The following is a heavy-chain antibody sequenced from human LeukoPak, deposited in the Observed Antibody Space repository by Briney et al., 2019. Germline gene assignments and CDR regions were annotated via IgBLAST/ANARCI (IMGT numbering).Heavy chain of an antibody. D-gene: IGHD4-23*01. CDR3: ARDYGGNWFDP. CDR2: IYYSGST. Sequence: SDTLSLTCTVSGGSISSVDYYWSWIRQPPGKGLEWIGYIYYSGSTYYNPSLKSRVTISVDTSKNQFSLKLSSVTAADTAVYYRARDYGGNWFDPWGQGTLVTVSS. V-gene: IGHV4-30-4*02. CDR1: GGSISSVDYY. J-gene: IGHJ5*02.